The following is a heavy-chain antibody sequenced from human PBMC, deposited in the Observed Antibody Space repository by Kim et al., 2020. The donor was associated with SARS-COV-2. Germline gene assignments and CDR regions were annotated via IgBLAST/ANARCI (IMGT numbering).Heavy chain of an antibody. J-gene: IGHJ4*02. CDR1: GFTFSSYA. V-gene: IGHV3-23*01. CDR3: AKWGTVTYYDVLPGGYLDY. Sequence: GGSLRLSCAASGFTFSSYAMTWVRQAPGKGLEWVSAISGSDGSTYYADSVKGRFTISRDNSKNTLYLQMNSLRAEDTAVYYCAKWGTVTYYDVLPGGYLDYWGQGTLVTVSS. CDR2: ISGSDGST. D-gene: IGHD3-9*01.